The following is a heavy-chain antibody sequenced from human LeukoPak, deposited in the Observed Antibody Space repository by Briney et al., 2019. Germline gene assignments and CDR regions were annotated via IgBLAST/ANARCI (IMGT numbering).Heavy chain of an antibody. CDR2: INAGNGNT. V-gene: IGHV1-3*01. D-gene: IGHD3-3*01. CDR3: ARKWAPITIFGVVNNWFDP. J-gene: IGHJ5*02. Sequence: ASVKVSCKASGYTFTSYAMHWVRQAPGQRLEWMGWINAGNGNTKYSQKFQGRVTINRDTSASTAYMELSSLRSEDTAVYYCARKWAPITIFGVVNNWFDPWGQGTLVTVSS. CDR1: GYTFTSYA.